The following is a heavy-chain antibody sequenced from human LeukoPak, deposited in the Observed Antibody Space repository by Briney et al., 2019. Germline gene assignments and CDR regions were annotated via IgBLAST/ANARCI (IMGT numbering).Heavy chain of an antibody. CDR3: ASPGSSYDILTGPGYCDY. CDR1: GYTFTGYY. CDR2: INPNSGST. V-gene: IGHV1-2*02. Sequence: ASVKVSCKASGYTFTGYYMHWVRQAHGQGLEWMGWINPNSGSTNFAQKFQGRVTMTRDTSISTAYMELSRLRSDDTAVYYCASPGSSYDILTGPGYCDYWGQGTLVTVSS. D-gene: IGHD3-9*01. J-gene: IGHJ4*02.